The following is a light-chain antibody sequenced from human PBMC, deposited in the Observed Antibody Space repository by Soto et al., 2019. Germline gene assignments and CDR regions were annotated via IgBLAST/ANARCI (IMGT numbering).Light chain of an antibody. V-gene: IGKV3-20*01. J-gene: IGKJ4*01. Sequence: ETELTQSPGTLSSSPGERATLSCRASQSVKNEFLAWYQQRPGLAPRLLIFGASGRASGVPDRFSGSGSGTEFTLTISRLEPEDFVIYYCQQYGTSPLTFGGGTKVEIK. CDR1: QSVKNEF. CDR2: GAS. CDR3: QQYGTSPLT.